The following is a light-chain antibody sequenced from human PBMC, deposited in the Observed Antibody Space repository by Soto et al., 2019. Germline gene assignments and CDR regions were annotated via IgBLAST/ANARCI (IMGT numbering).Light chain of an antibody. CDR2: MVS. J-gene: IGKJ2*01. CDR3: MRGAHGST. Sequence: DVVMTQSPLSLPVTLGQPASISCNSSQSLVHSDGNTYLNWFQQRPGQSPRRLIYMVSNRDSGVPDRFSGSGSGAHFTLKISRVAADDVAVYYCMRGAHGSTFGQGTKLEIK. CDR1: QSLVHSDGNTY. V-gene: IGKV2-30*02.